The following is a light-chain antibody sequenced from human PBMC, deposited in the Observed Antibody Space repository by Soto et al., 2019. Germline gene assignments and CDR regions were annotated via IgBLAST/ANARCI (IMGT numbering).Light chain of an antibody. CDR2: EAS. CDR3: QQYYAYPRT. Sequence: EVVLTQSPATMSLYPGEGATLSCRASQSVGTYLAWYQQKPGQAPRLLIFEASKRATGIPDRISGSGSGTDFTLTISSLEPEDFATYSCQQYYAYPRTFCHGTTVEIK. J-gene: IGKJ1*01. CDR1: QSVGTY. V-gene: IGKV3-11*01.